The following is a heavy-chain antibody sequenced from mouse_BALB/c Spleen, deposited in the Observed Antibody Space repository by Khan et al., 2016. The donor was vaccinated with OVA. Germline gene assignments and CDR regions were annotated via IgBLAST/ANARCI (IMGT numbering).Heavy chain of an antibody. D-gene: IGHD2-12*01. CDR3: ARNSYIYDFTY. J-gene: IGHJ3*01. Sequence: VQLQESGPGLVQPSQSLSITCTVSGFSLITYGVHWVRQSPGKGLEWLGVIWSDGSTDYNAAFIYRLSINKDNSKSQVFIKMNSLQADDTAIYYCARNSYIYDFTYWGRGTLVTVSA. V-gene: IGHV2-2*01. CDR1: GFSLITYG. CDR2: IWSDGST.